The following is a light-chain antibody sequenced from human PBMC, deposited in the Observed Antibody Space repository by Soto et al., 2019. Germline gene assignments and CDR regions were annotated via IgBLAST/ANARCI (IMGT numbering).Light chain of an antibody. CDR3: HQRSNWIFA. CDR1: RRTDSL. V-gene: IGKV3-11*01. J-gene: IGKJ3*01. Sequence: ELVLTQSPDTLSLSPGERATISCRAGRRTDSLLAWYQQKPGQAPRLLIYDASYRATGVPARFIGGGSGTDFTLTITSLEPEDFAVYYCHQRSNWIFAFGPGTKV. CDR2: DAS.